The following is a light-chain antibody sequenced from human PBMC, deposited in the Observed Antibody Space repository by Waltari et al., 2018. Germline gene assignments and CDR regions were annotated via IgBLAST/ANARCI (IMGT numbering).Light chain of an antibody. Sequence: QSALTQPASVSGSPGPAITISCTGTSSDIGDDNFVSWYQQFPSKAPKLMIYEVSNRPLGVSNRFSGSKSGNTASLTISGLQAEDEADYYCTSYTRSNTWVFGGGTKVTVL. J-gene: IGLJ3*02. CDR3: TSYTRSNTWV. V-gene: IGLV2-14*01. CDR1: SSDIGDDNF. CDR2: EVS.